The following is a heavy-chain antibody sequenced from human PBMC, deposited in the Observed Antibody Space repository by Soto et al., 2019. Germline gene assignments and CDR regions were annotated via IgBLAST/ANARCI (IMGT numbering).Heavy chain of an antibody. CDR2: INHSGST. J-gene: IGHJ3*02. Sequence: QVQLQQWGAGLLKPSETLSLTCAVSGGSFSGYYWTWIRQTPGKGLEWIGEINHSGSTNYELSLKSRVSISADTSKKQFSLNLTSVTAADTAVYYCARGECSSVYCFTRWALDIWGQGTVVTVSS. CDR3: ARGECSSVYCFTRWALDI. V-gene: IGHV4-34*01. D-gene: IGHD2-2*01. CDR1: GGSFSGYY.